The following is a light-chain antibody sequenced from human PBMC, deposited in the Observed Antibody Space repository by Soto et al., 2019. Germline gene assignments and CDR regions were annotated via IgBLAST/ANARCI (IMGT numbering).Light chain of an antibody. CDR1: QSISSW. V-gene: IGKV1-5*01. J-gene: IGKJ1*01. CDR3: QQYNRYSRT. Sequence: DIQMTQSPSTRSSSLGDRVTITCRASQSISSWLAWYQQKPGKAPKLLIYDASGLETGVPSRFSGSGSGTEFTLTISSLKTDDFATYYCQQYNRYSRTFGQGTKVDIK. CDR2: DAS.